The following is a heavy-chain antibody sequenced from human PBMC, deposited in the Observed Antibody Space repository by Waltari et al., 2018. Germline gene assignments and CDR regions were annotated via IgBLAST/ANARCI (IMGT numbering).Heavy chain of an antibody. D-gene: IGHD6-19*01. CDR1: GGPTSSSPYY. CDR3: ARLCLGCPFDY. CDR2: ISYSGST. V-gene: IGHV4-39*01. Sequence: QLQLQESGPGLLKPSETLSLTCTVSGGPTSSSPYYWGWIRQPPGKGLEWIGSISYSGSTYYTPSFKSRITISVDTSKNQFSLKLSSVIAADTAVYYCARLCLGCPFDYWGQGTLVTVSS. J-gene: IGHJ4*02.